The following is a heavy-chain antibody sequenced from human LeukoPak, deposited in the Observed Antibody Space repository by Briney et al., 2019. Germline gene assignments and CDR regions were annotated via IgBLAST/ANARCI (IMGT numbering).Heavy chain of an antibody. D-gene: IGHD6-13*01. V-gene: IGHV3-15*01. J-gene: IGHJ4*02. Sequence: GGSLRLSCAASGFTFSNAWMSWVRQAPGKGLEWVGRIKSKTDGGTTDYAAPVKGRFTISRDVSKNTLYLQMNSLKTEDTAVYYCTTAGIAAAAFDYWGQGTLVTVSS. CDR1: GFTFSNAW. CDR2: IKSKTDGGTT. CDR3: TTAGIAAAAFDY.